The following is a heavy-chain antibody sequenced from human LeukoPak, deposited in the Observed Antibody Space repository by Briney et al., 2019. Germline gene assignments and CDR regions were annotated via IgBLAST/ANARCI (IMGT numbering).Heavy chain of an antibody. J-gene: IGHJ6*03. V-gene: IGHV4-59*01. CDR2: IYSSGST. Sequence: PSETLSLTCNVSGGSIRGYYWSWIRQPPEKGLEWIGYIYSSGSTNYNPSLKSRVTMSVDTSKNQFSLKVSSVTAADTAVYYCARVFDSGSQAYFYYMDVWGKGTTVTISS. D-gene: IGHD3-10*01. CDR1: GGSIRGYY. CDR3: ARVFDSGSQAYFYYMDV.